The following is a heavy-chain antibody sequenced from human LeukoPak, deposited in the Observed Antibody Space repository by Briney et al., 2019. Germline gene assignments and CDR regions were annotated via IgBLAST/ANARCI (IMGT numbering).Heavy chain of an antibody. CDR3: ARGALDASDI. V-gene: IGHV4-59*11. D-gene: IGHD3-16*01. Sequence: PSETLSLTCTVSGGSISSHYWSWIRQPPGKGLEWIGYIYYSGSTNYNPSLKGRVTISVDTSKNQFSLKLSSVTAADTAVYYCARGALDASDIWGQGTMVTVSS. CDR1: GGSISSHY. J-gene: IGHJ3*02. CDR2: IYYSGST.